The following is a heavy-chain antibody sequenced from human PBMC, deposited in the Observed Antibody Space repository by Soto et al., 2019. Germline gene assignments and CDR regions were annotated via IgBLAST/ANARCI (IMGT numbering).Heavy chain of an antibody. V-gene: IGHV1-3*01. J-gene: IGHJ6*02. CDR1: GYTFTSYA. CDR3: ARGSYEDYYYGLDV. D-gene: IGHD1-26*01. CDR2: INAGNGNT. Sequence: ASVKVSCKASGYTFTSYAMHWLRQSAGQRLEWMGWINAGNGNTKYSQKFQGRVTITRDTSASTAYMELSSLRSEDTAVYYCARGSYEDYYYGLDVWGQGTTVTVSS.